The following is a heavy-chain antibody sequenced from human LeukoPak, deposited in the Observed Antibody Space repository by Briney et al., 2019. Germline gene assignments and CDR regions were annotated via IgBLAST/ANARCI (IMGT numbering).Heavy chain of an antibody. CDR2: ISGDNGQT. Sequence: ASVKVSCKASGYTFTDYYMHWVRQAPGQGLEWMGWISGDNGQTKYAQNFQDRVTMTTDTPTSTAYLELKSLRSDDTAVYYCARDPGTYTGSYYGLNWGQGTLVTV. J-gene: IGHJ4*02. V-gene: IGHV1-18*04. D-gene: IGHD1-26*01. CDR1: GYTFTDYY. CDR3: ARDPGTYTGSYYGLN.